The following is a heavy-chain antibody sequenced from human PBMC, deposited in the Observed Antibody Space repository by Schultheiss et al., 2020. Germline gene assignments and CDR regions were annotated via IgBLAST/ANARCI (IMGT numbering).Heavy chain of an antibody. Sequence: WVRQAPGKGLEWLALIDWDDDKYYSTSLKTRLTISKDTSKNQVVLTMTNMDPVDTATYYCAHRILTHFQHWGQGTLVTVYS. J-gene: IGHJ1*01. CDR2: IDWDDDK. CDR3: AHRILTHFQH. V-gene: IGHV2-70*12.